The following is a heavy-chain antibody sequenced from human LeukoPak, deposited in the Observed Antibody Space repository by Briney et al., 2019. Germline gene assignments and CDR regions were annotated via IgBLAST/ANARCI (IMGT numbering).Heavy chain of an antibody. V-gene: IGHV3-23*01. J-gene: IGHJ3*02. CDR2: ISGSGGST. CDR1: GFNFRAYW. CDR3: ARDAPLYDILTYDAFDI. D-gene: IGHD3-9*01. Sequence: PGGSLRLSCTTSGFNFRAYWMGWVRQAPGKGLEWVSAISGSGGSTYYADSVKGRFTISRDNSKNTLYLQMNSLRAEDTAVYYCARDAPLYDILTYDAFDIWGQGTMVTVSS.